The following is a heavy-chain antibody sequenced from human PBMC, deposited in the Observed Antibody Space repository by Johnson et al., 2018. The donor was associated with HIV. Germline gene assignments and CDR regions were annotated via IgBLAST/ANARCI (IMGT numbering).Heavy chain of an antibody. D-gene: IGHD3-3*01. CDR1: GFTFSTYG. Sequence: QMLLVESGGGVVQPGRSLRLSCIASGFTFSTYGMHWVRQAPGKGLQWVALLSYDGNNKYYSDPVQGRFTISRDNSKNTLYLHMNNLTAEDTDVYHCAKGYYDSSFGLDMWGQGTMVIVSS. CDR3: AKGYYDSSFGLDM. CDR2: LSYDGNNK. J-gene: IGHJ3*02. V-gene: IGHV3-30*18.